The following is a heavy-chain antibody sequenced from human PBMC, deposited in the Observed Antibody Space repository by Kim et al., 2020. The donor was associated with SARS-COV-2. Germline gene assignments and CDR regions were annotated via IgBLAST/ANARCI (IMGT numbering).Heavy chain of an antibody. CDR2: LRHIGDST. CDR3: AKDRGFSGWPLFDY. V-gene: IGHV3-23*01. CDR1: GFTLSSYT. Sequence: GGSLRLSCAASGFTLSSYTMSWVRQAPGKGLEWVSTLRHIGDSTYYTDSVKGRFTISRDNSKNTLYLQMNSLRAEDTAVYYCAKDRGFSGWPLFDYWGQGSLVTVSS. D-gene: IGHD6-19*01. J-gene: IGHJ4*02.